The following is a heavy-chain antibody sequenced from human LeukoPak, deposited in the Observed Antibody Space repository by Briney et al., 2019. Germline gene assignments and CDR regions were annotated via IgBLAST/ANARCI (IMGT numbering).Heavy chain of an antibody. CDR2: IYSGGST. CDR3: AIWFGELSGS. D-gene: IGHD3-10*01. CDR1: GFTVSSNF. Sequence: GGSLRLSCAASGFTVSSNFMGWVRQAPGKGLEWVSVIYSGGSTYYADSVKGRFTISRDNSKNTLYLQMNSLRAEDTAVYYCAIWFGELSGSWGQGTLVTVSS. V-gene: IGHV3-53*01. J-gene: IGHJ5*02.